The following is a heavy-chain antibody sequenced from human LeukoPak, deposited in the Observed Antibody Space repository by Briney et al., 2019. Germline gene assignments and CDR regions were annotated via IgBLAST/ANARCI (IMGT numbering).Heavy chain of an antibody. CDR2: IWYDGSNK. J-gene: IGHJ4*02. CDR1: GFTFSSYG. D-gene: IGHD3-10*01. CDR3: AKDFGETTYDY. Sequence: GGSLRLSCAASGFTFSSYGMHWVRQAPGKGLEWVAAIWYDGSNKYYADSVKGRFTISRDNSKNTLYLQMNSLRAEDTAVYYCAKDFGETTYDYWGQGTLVTVSS. V-gene: IGHV3-33*06.